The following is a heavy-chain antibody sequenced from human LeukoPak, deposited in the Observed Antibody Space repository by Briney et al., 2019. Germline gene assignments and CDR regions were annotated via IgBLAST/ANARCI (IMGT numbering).Heavy chain of an antibody. Sequence: GGSLRLSCAASGFTFSSYAMSWVRQAPGRGLEWVSAISGSGSSTYYADSVKGRFTISRDNSKNTLYLQMKSLRAEDMAVYYCARETPTYYGDYQPFDYWGQGTLVTVSS. CDR3: ARETPTYYGDYQPFDY. J-gene: IGHJ4*02. CDR1: GFTFSSYA. D-gene: IGHD4-17*01. CDR2: ISGSGSST. V-gene: IGHV3-23*01.